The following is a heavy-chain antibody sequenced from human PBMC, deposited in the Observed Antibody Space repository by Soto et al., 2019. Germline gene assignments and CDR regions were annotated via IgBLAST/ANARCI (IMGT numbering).Heavy chain of an antibody. V-gene: IGHV3-23*01. D-gene: IGHD2-15*01. CDR3: APHVSCSGGSCQYDAFDI. Sequence: EVQVLESGGGLVQPGGSLRLSCEGSGFTVSSHAMTWIRQAPGKGPEWVSTVTADGGTYYADSVKGRFARSRDTSENTLYLQMNSLGAEDTAAYYCAPHVSCSGGSCQYDAFDIRGQGTMVTVSS. CDR2: VTADGGT. CDR1: GFTVSSHA. J-gene: IGHJ3*02.